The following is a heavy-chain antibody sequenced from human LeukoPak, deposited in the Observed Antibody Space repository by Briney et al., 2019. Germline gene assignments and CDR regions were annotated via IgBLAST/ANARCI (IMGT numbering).Heavy chain of an antibody. CDR2: IYYSGST. J-gene: IGHJ6*02. Sequence: SETLSLTCTVSGVSISSGDYYWSWIRQPPGKGLEWIGYIYYSGSTYYNPSLKSRVTISVDTSRNQFSLKLSSVTAADTAVYYCARAPLDCSSTSCYAYYYYGMDVWGQGTTVTVSS. CDR1: GVSISSGDYY. D-gene: IGHD2-2*01. V-gene: IGHV4-30-4*01. CDR3: ARAPLDCSSTSCYAYYYYGMDV.